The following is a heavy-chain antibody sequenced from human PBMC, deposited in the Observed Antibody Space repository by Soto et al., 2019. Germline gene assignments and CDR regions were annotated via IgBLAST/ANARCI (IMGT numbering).Heavy chain of an antibody. CDR2: IKSKTDGGTT. Sequence: GGSLRLSCAASGFTFSDAWINWVRQAPGMGLEWVGRIKSKTDGGTTDYAAPVKGRFTISRDDSKNTLYLQMNSLKTEDTAVYYCTTGMGYNPGFDYWGQGTLVTVSS. J-gene: IGHJ4*02. V-gene: IGHV3-15*07. D-gene: IGHD1-1*01. CDR3: TTGMGYNPGFDY. CDR1: GFTFSDAW.